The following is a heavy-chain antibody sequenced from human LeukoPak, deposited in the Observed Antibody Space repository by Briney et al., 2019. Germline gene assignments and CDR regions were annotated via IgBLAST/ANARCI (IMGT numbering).Heavy chain of an antibody. Sequence: GGSLRLSCAASGFTFSSYAMSWVRQAPGKGLEWVSAISGSGGSTYYADSVKGRFTISRDNAKNSLYLQKNSLRAEDTAVYYCAREGQWLFYYYYGMDVWGQGTTVTVSS. CDR1: GFTFSSYA. CDR2: ISGSGGST. D-gene: IGHD6-19*01. V-gene: IGHV3-23*01. J-gene: IGHJ6*02. CDR3: AREGQWLFYYYYGMDV.